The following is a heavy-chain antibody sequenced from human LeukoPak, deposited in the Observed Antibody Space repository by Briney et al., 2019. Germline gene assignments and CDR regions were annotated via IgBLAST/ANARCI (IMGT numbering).Heavy chain of an antibody. CDR2: INPNSGGT. J-gene: IGHJ6*03. D-gene: IGHD3-10*01. V-gene: IGHV1-2*02. CDR3: ARARKTDYYGSGSYYNVYYYYYYMDV. CDR1: GYTFTGYY. Sequence: GASVKVSCKASGYTFTGYYMHWVRQAPGQGLEWMGWINPNSGGTNYTQKFQGRVTMTRDTSISTAYMELSRLRSDDTAVYYCARARKTDYYGSGSYYNVYYYYYYMDVWGKGTTVTVSS.